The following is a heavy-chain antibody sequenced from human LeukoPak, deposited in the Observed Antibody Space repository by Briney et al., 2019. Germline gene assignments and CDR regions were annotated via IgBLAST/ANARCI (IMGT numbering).Heavy chain of an antibody. CDR1: GFTFSSYW. J-gene: IGHJ4*02. CDR2: IKQDGSEK. Sequence: PGGSLRLSCAASGFTFSSYWMSWVRQAPGKGLEWVANIKQDGSEKYYVDSVKGRFTISRDNAKNSLYLQMNSLRAEDTAVYYCARGAYINTWRWVDYWGQGTLVTVSS. CDR3: ARGAYINTWRWVDY. D-gene: IGHD1-1*01. V-gene: IGHV3-7*01.